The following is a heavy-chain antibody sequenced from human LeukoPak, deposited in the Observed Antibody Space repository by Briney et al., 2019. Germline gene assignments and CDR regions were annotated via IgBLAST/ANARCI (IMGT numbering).Heavy chain of an antibody. CDR2: ISWNSGSI. V-gene: IGHV3-9*01. J-gene: IGHJ4*02. Sequence: GRSLRLSCAASGFTFDDYAMHWVRQAPGKGLEWVSGISWNSGSIGYADSVKGRFTISRDNAKNSLYLQMNSLRAEDTALYYCAKGRSSSWYSDYFDYWGQGTLVTVSS. CDR1: GFTFDDYA. D-gene: IGHD6-13*01. CDR3: AKGRSSSWYSDYFDY.